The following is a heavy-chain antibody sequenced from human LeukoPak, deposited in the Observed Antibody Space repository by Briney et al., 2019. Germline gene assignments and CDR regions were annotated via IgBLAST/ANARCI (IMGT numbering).Heavy chain of an antibody. CDR3: ARGHSPFDY. Sequence: SETLSLTCTVSGGSISSHYWSWIRQPPGKGLEWIGYIYYSGSTNYNPSPKSRVTISVDTSKNQFSLKLSSVTAADTAVYYCARGHSPFDYWGQGTLVTISS. J-gene: IGHJ4*02. CDR2: IYYSGST. V-gene: IGHV4-59*11. CDR1: GGSISSHY. D-gene: IGHD2-21*01.